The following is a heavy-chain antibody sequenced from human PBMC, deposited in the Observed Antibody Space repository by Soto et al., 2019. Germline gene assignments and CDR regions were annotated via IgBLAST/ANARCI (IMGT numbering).Heavy chain of an antibody. CDR3: ARVQGAAYFYYAMAV. CDR1: GGTFSSYA. V-gene: IGHV1-69*01. J-gene: IGHJ6*02. D-gene: IGHD6-25*01. CDR2: IIPILGTV. Sequence: QVQLVQSGAGVKRPGSSVKVSCKASGGTFSSYAINWVRQAPGQGLEWMGGIIPILGTVKYAKKFQGRVTITADESANTAYMELSSLRSEDTAVYYCARVQGAAYFYYAMAVWGQGTTVTVSS.